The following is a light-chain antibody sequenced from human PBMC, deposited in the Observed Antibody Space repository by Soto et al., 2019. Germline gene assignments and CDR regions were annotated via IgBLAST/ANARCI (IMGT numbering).Light chain of an antibody. CDR2: GAS. V-gene: IGKV3-15*01. CDR3: QHYNNWPPIT. J-gene: IGKJ5*01. Sequence: ETVMTQSPATLSVSPGERATLSCRASQSISSNLAWYQQKPGQAPRLVIYGASTRATGVPARFSGSGSGTEFTLSISRVQSEDFALYYCQHYNNWPPITFGQGTRLEI. CDR1: QSISSN.